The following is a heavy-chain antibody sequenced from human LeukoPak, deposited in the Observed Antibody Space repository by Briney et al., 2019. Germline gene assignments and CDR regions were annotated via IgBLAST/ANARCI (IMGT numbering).Heavy chain of an antibody. V-gene: IGHV3-33*01. Sequence: GGSLRLSCAASGFTFSSYGMHWVRQAPGKGLGWVTVIWYDGSKKYYADSVKGRFTISRDNSRDTLYLQMNSLRVEDTAVYYCARGDGTGSYVPNDYWGQGTPVTVSS. CDR1: GFTFSSYG. J-gene: IGHJ4*02. D-gene: IGHD3-10*01. CDR3: ARGDGTGSYVPNDY. CDR2: IWYDGSKK.